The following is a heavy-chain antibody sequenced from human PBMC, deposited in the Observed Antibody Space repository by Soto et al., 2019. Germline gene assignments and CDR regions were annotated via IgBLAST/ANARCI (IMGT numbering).Heavy chain of an antibody. D-gene: IGHD5-18*01. CDR2: INHSGST. CDR3: ASYRGYSYGQRFYGMDV. V-gene: IGHV4-34*01. CDR1: GGSSSGYY. J-gene: IGHJ6*02. Sequence: SETLSLTCAVYGGSSSGYYWSWIRQPPGKGLEWIGEINHSGSTNYNPSLKSRVTISVDTSKNQFSLKLSSVTAADTAVYYCASYRGYSYGQRFYGMDVWGQGTTVTVSS.